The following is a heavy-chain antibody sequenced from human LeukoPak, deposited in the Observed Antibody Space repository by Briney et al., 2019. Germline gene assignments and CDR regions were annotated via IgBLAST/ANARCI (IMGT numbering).Heavy chain of an antibody. CDR1: GFSFSTDG. V-gene: IGHV3-21*01. CDR3: ARVKGSGWLMYYFDY. Sequence: GGSLRLSCAASGFSFSTDGMNWVRQAPGKGLEWVSSISSSSSYIYYADSVKGRFTISRDNAKNSLYLQMNSLRAEDTAMYYCARVKGSGWLMYYFDYWGQGTLVTVSS. J-gene: IGHJ4*02. CDR2: ISSSSSYI. D-gene: IGHD6-19*01.